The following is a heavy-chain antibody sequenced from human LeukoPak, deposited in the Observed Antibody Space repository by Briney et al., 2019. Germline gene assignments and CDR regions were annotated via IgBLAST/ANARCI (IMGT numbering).Heavy chain of an antibody. D-gene: IGHD5-12*01. CDR1: GFTFHSYA. V-gene: IGHV3-30*04. CDR3: VREANVFD. J-gene: IGHJ3*02. Sequence: PGGSLRLSCAASGFTFHSYAMNYVRQAPGKGLEWVAVIASDKTYIYYADSVKGRFTISRDNSKNTLSLQMNSLRTEDTAVYYCVREANVFDIGAKGKMATVS. CDR2: IASDKTYI.